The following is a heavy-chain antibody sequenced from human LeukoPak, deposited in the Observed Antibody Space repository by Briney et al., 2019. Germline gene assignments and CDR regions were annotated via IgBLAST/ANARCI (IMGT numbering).Heavy chain of an antibody. D-gene: IGHD3-10*01. Sequence: ASVKVSCKASGYTFTNYGFSWVRQAPGQGLEWMGWISAHNGNTNYEQKFQGRVTMTTDTSTSTAYMELRSLRSDDTAVYYCARDSSSDSGNYLGSYWGQGTLVTVSS. CDR2: ISAHNGNT. CDR1: GYTFTNYG. V-gene: IGHV1-18*01. CDR3: ARDSSSDSGNYLGSY. J-gene: IGHJ4*02.